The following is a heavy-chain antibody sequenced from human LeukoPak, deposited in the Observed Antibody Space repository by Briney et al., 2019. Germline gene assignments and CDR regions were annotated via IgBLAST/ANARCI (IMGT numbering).Heavy chain of an antibody. J-gene: IGHJ3*02. CDR3: ARLISSGWYSHDAFDI. D-gene: IGHD6-19*01. CDR1: GYNITTYW. CDR2: IYPGDSDT. V-gene: IGHV5-51*01. Sequence: GESLKISCKGSGYNITTYWIGWVRQMPGKGLEWMGIIYPGDSDTRYSPSFQGQVTISADKSISTAYLQWRSLRASDTAMYYCARLISSGWYSHDAFDIWGQGTMVTVSS.